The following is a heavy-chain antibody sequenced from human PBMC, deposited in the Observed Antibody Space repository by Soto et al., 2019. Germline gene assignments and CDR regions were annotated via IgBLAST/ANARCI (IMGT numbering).Heavy chain of an antibody. J-gene: IGHJ4*02. V-gene: IGHV1-46*01. Sequence: ASVKVSCKASGYTFTYHYIHWVRQAPGQGLEWMGVINPSTGSTNYAQKFQGRVTMTRDTSTSTVYMELGSLRSDDTAVYYCARSPYSSGSYYPIDYWGQGTLVTVSS. D-gene: IGHD3-22*01. CDR3: ARSPYSSGSYYPIDY. CDR1: GYTFTYHY. CDR2: INPSTGST.